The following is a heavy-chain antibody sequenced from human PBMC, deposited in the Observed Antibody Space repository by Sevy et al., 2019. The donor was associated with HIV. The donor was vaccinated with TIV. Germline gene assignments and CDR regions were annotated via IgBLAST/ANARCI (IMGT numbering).Heavy chain of an antibody. CDR2: INHSGST. Sequence: SETLSLTCAVYGGSFSGYYWSWIRQPPGKGLEWVGEINHSGSTNYNPSLKSRVTISLDTSKNQFSLKLSSVTAADTAVYYWARGGVLGYCSGGSCYSFYWFDPWGQGTLVTVSS. CDR1: GGSFSGYY. V-gene: IGHV4-34*01. D-gene: IGHD2-15*01. CDR3: ARGGVLGYCSGGSCYSFYWFDP. J-gene: IGHJ5*02.